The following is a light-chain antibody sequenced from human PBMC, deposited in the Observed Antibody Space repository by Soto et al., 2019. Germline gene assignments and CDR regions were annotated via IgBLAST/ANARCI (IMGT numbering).Light chain of an antibody. J-gene: IGKJ4*01. V-gene: IGKV1-9*01. CDR3: QPLNSYPLT. Sequence: DIQLTQSPSFLSASVGDRVTITCRASQGISSFLAWYQREPGKAPKLLIYAASTLQSGVPSRFSGSGSGTEFTLTISSLQPEDFATYYCQPLNSYPLTVGGGTKVEIK. CDR2: AAS. CDR1: QGISSF.